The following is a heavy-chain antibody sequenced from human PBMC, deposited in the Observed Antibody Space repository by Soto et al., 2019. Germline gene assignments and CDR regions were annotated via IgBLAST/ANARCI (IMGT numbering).Heavy chain of an antibody. CDR3: ARASATAGYYFYGMDV. Sequence: PSETLSPTCSVSGGSISSDNYYWTWIRQPPGRGLEWIGHIDHSGGTYYNPPLKSRVTISVDTSKNQFSLKLSSVTAADTAVYYCARASATAGYYFYGMDVWGQGTTVTVSS. D-gene: IGHD6-13*01. V-gene: IGHV4-30-4*01. J-gene: IGHJ6*02. CDR1: GGSISSDNYY. CDR2: IDHSGGT.